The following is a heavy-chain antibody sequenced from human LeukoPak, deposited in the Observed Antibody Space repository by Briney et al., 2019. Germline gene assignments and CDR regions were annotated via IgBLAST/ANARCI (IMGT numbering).Heavy chain of an antibody. Sequence: SVKVPCKASGYTFSSYAISWVRQAPGQGLEWMGGIIPIFGTANYAQKFQGRVTMTRDTSTSTVYMELSSLRSEDTAVYYCARDLGKGVPDYGMDVWGQGTTVTVSS. V-gene: IGHV1-69*05. CDR1: GYTFSSYA. D-gene: IGHD2-2*01. J-gene: IGHJ6*02. CDR2: IIPIFGTA. CDR3: ARDLGKGVPDYGMDV.